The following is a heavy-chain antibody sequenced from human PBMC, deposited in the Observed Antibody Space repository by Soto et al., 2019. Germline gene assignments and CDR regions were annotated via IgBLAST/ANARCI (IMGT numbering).Heavy chain of an antibody. CDR2: INAGNGNT. CDR1: GYAFTSYA. Sequence: ASVKVSCKASGYAFTSYAMDWVRQAPGQRLEWMGWINAGNGNTKYAQKFQGWVTMTRDTSISTAYMELSRLRSDDTAVYYCARAAAPKGNYYYGMDVWGQGTTVTVSS. V-gene: IGHV1-3*01. J-gene: IGHJ6*02. D-gene: IGHD2-2*01. CDR3: ARAAAPKGNYYYGMDV.